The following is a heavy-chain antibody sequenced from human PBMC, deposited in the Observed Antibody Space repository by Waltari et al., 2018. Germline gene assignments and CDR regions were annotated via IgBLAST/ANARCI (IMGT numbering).Heavy chain of an antibody. Sequence: QVQLQQWGAGLLKPSETLSLPCAVYGGSFSGYYWSWIRQPPGTGLAGIGEINHSGSTNYNPSLKSRVTISVDTSKNQFSLKLSSVTAADTAVYYCASRHKEGYATGDYYYGMDVWGQGTTVTVSS. CDR2: INHSGST. D-gene: IGHD2-2*01. CDR3: ASRHKEGYATGDYYYGMDV. J-gene: IGHJ6*02. CDR1: GGSFSGYY. V-gene: IGHV4-34*01.